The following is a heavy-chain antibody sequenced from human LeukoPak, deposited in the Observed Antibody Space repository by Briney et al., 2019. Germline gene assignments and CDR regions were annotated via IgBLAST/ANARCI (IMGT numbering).Heavy chain of an antibody. J-gene: IGHJ3*02. Sequence: PGGSLRLSCAASGFNFSSYAMIWVRQGPGKGLEWVSTISGCGSSPYYAHSVKGRFTISRDKSKNTLDLQMNSLRAEDTAAYYCAKEASYSNYVGSYAFDIWGQGTMVIVSS. CDR3: AKEASYSNYVGSYAFDI. CDR2: ISGCGSSP. D-gene: IGHD4-11*01. V-gene: IGHV3-23*01. CDR1: GFNFSSYA.